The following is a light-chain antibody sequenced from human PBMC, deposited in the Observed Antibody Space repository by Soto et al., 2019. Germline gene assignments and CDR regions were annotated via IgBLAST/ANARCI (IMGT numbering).Light chain of an antibody. CDR3: QQYGSSPT. CDR1: QSVSSNY. V-gene: IGKV3-20*01. J-gene: IGKJ1*01. Sequence: EIVLTQSPGTLSLSPGERATLSCRSSQSVSSNYLAWYQQKSDLPPRLLIDDVSGRATGIPDRFSGSGSGTDLTLTISRLEPENFAVYYCQQYGSSPTFGQGTKVEIK. CDR2: DVS.